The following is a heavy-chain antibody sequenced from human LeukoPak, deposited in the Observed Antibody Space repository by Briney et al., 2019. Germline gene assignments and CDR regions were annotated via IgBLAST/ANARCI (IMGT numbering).Heavy chain of an antibody. J-gene: IGHJ3*02. CDR2: ISSSSSYI. Sequence: GGSLRLSCAASGFTFSSYSMNWVRQAPGKGLEWVSSISSSSSYIYYADSVKGRFTISRDNAKNSLYLQMNSLRAEDTAVYYCARDHMVRDDAFDIWGQGRVVTVSS. D-gene: IGHD3-10*01. CDR1: GFTFSSYS. CDR3: ARDHMVRDDAFDI. V-gene: IGHV3-21*01.